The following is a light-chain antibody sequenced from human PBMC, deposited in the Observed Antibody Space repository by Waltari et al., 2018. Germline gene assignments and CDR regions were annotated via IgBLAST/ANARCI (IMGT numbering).Light chain of an antibody. V-gene: IGLV3-19*01. J-gene: IGLJ2*01. CDR3: NSRDSSGNHVV. CDR2: GKN. Sequence: SSELTQDPAVSVALGQTVRLTCHGDRLRSYYASWYQQKPGQAPVLVIYGKNNRPSGIPDRFSGSSSGNTASLTITGAQAEDEADYYCNSRDSSGNHVVFGGGTKLTVL. CDR1: RLRSYY.